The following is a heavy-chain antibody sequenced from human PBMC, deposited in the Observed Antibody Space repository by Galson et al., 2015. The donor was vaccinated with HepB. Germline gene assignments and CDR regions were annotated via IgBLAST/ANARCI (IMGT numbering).Heavy chain of an antibody. CDR1: GFTFSSYA. D-gene: IGHD5-18*01. Sequence: SLRLSCAASGFTFSSYAVSWVRQAPGKGLEWVSAISGSGGSTYYADSVKGRFTISRDNSKNTLYLQMNSLRAEDTAVYYCAKDLVPVDTAMEGDYWGQGTLVTVSS. CDR3: AKDLVPVDTAMEGDY. CDR2: ISGSGGST. J-gene: IGHJ4*02. V-gene: IGHV3-23*01.